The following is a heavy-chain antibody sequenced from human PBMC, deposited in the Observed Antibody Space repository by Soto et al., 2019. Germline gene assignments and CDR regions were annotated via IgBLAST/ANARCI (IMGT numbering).Heavy chain of an antibody. D-gene: IGHD2-15*01. V-gene: IGHV3-23*01. CDR2: ISGSGGST. CDR1: GFTFSSYA. Sequence: QPGGSLRLSCAASGFTFSSYAMSWVRQAPGKGLEWVSAISGSGGSTYYADSVKGRFTISRDNSKNTLYLQMNSLRAEDTAVYYCAKAPICSGGSCYSSFWFDPWGQGTLVTVSS. J-gene: IGHJ5*02. CDR3: AKAPICSGGSCYSSFWFDP.